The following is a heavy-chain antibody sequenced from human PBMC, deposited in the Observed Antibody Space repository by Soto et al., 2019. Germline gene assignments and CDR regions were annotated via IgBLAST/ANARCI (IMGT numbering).Heavy chain of an antibody. CDR3: ARSIVVVTALDN. V-gene: IGHV1-3*05. CDR1: GYTFTSYA. Sequence: QVQLVQSGAEEKKPGASVKVSCKASGYTFTSYAMHWVRQAPGQRLEWMGWINAGNGNTKYSQKFQGRVTITRDTSASAAYMELSRMRSAGTAVYYCARSIVVVTALDNWGQGPLVTASP. J-gene: IGHJ4*02. CDR2: INAGNGNT. D-gene: IGHD2-21*02.